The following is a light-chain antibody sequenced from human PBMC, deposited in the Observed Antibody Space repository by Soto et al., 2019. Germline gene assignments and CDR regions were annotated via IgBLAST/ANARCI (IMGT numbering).Light chain of an antibody. V-gene: IGKV3-20*01. CDR1: QSISSSY. CDR3: QQFGNSLPWT. J-gene: IGKJ1*01. Sequence: EIVLTQSPGTLSLSSGERATLSCRASQSISSSYLAWYQQRPGQAPRLLIYATSIRATGIPDRFSGFGSGTDFTLTISRLEPEDFAVYYCQQFGNSLPWTFGQGTKVDI. CDR2: ATS.